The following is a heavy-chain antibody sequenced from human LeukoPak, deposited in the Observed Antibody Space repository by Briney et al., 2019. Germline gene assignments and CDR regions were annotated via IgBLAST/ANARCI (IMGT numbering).Heavy chain of an antibody. D-gene: IGHD1-14*01. J-gene: IGHJ4*02. CDR2: ITGSGGST. CDR1: GFSFSNYA. CDR3: TRDRSRAEDD. V-gene: IGHV3-23*01. Sequence: GGSLRLSCAASGFSFSNYAMNWVRQAPGKGLEWVSTITGSGGSTHYADSVKGRFTISRDNANNLLYLQMNSLRGEDTAVYYCTRDRSRAEDDWGQGTLVTVSS.